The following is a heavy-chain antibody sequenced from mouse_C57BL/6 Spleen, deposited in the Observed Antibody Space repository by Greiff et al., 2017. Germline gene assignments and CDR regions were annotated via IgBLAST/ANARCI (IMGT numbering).Heavy chain of an antibody. CDR3: ASYGSGYAY. V-gene: IGHV1-26*01. CDR2: INPNNGGT. Sequence: VQLQQSGPELVKPGASVKISCKASGYTFTDYYMNWVKQSHGKSLEWIGDINPNNGGTSYNQKFKGKATLTVDKSSSTAYMELRSLTSEDSAVYYCASYGSGYAYWGQGTLVTVSA. D-gene: IGHD1-1*01. J-gene: IGHJ3*01. CDR1: GYTFTDYY.